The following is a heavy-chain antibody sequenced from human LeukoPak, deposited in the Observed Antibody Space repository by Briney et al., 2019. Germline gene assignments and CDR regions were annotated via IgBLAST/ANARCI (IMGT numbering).Heavy chain of an antibody. CDR2: ISSSSSYI. Sequence: GGSLRLSCAASGFTFSSYSMNWVRQAPGKGLEWVSSISSSSSYIYYADSVKGRFTISRDNSKNTLYLQMNSLRAEDTAVYYSAKRPSYYYDLVAPYYWGQGTLVTVSS. CDR3: AKRPSYYYDLVAPYY. CDR1: GFTFSSYS. V-gene: IGHV3-21*04. D-gene: IGHD3-22*01. J-gene: IGHJ4*02.